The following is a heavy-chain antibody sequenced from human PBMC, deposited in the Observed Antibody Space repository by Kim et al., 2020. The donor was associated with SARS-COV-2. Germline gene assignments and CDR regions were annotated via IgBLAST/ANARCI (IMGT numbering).Heavy chain of an antibody. J-gene: IGHJ4*02. CDR3: ARDTYYDILTGYTDFDY. CDR1: GYTFTSYA. D-gene: IGHD3-9*01. Sequence: ASVKVSCKASGYTFTSYAMHWVRQAPGQRLEWMGWINAGNGNTKYSQEFQGRVTITRDTSASTAYMELSSLRSEDTAVYYCARDTYYDILTGYTDFDYWGQGTLVTVSS. CDR2: INAGNGNT. V-gene: IGHV1-3*01.